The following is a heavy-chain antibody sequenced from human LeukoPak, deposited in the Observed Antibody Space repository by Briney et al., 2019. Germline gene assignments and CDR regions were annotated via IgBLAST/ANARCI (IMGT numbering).Heavy chain of an antibody. Sequence: PGGSLRLSCAASGFTFSSYAMSWVRQAPGKGLEWVSAISGSGGSTYYADSVKGRFTISRDNSKNTLYLQMNSLRAEDTAVYYCASHTAMATDAFDIWGQGTMVTVSS. J-gene: IGHJ3*02. CDR3: ASHTAMATDAFDI. D-gene: IGHD5-18*01. CDR2: ISGSGGST. V-gene: IGHV3-23*01. CDR1: GFTFSSYA.